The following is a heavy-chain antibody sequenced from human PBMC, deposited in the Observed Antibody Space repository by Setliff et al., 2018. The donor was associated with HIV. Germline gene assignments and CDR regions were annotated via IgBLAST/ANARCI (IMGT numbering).Heavy chain of an antibody. V-gene: IGHV4-59*11. CDR3: ARGGLNSGYYYYYYMDV. J-gene: IGHJ6*03. D-gene: IGHD6-13*01. CDR2: IYYSGST. Sequence: SETLSLTCTVSGGSISSHCWSWIRQPPGKGLEWIGYIYYSGSTNYNPSLKSRVTISVDTSKNQFSLKLSSVTAADTAVYYCARGGLNSGYYYYYYMDVWGKGTTVTVSS. CDR1: GGSISSHC.